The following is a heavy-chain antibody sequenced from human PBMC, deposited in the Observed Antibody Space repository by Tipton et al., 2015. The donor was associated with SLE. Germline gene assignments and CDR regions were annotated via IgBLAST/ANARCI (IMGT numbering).Heavy chain of an antibody. D-gene: IGHD3-22*01. J-gene: IGHJ4*02. CDR3: ARALTYYYDSSGYYLGYFDY. V-gene: IGHV6-1*01. CDR2: TYYRSKWYN. Sequence: GLVKPSQTLSLTCVISGDSVSSNSAAWNWIRQSPLRGLEWLGRTYYRSKWYNDYAVSVKSRITINPDTSKNQFSLQLNSVTPEDTAVYYCARALTYYYDSSGYYLGYFDYWGQGTLVTVSS. CDR1: GDSVSSNSAA.